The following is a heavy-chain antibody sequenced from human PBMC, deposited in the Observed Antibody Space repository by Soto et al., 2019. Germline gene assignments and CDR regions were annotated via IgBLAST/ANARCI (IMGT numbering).Heavy chain of an antibody. CDR3: ARPFDSSGWNDY. D-gene: IGHD6-19*01. CDR2: IWPGDSDT. J-gene: IGHJ4*02. Sequence: GESLKISCNGSGYSFTSYWIGWVRQMPGKGLEWMGIIWPGDSDTRYSPSFQGQVTISADKSINTAYLQWNSLKASDTAMYYCARPFDSSGWNDYWGQGTLVTVYS. CDR1: GYSFTSYW. V-gene: IGHV5-51*01.